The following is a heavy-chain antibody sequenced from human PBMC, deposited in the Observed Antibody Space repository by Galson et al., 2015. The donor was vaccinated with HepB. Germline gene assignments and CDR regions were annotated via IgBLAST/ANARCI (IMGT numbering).Heavy chain of an antibody. CDR2: ISYDGSNK. CDR1: GFTFSTYA. CDR3: AREYDNYYDSSGYYLTDAFDI. J-gene: IGHJ3*02. D-gene: IGHD3-22*01. V-gene: IGHV3-30*04. Sequence: SLRLSCAASGFTFSTYAMHWVRQAPGKGLEWVAVISYDGSNKYHADSVKGRFTISRDNSKNTLYLQMNSLRTEDTALYYCAREYDNYYDSSGYYLTDAFDIWGQGTMVTVSS.